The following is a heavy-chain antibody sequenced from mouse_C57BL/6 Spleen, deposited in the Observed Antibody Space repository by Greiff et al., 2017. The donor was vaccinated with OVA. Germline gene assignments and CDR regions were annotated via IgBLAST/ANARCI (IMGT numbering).Heavy chain of an antibody. Sequence: VQLQQSGAELVRPGASVTLSCKASGYTFTDYEMHWVKQTPVHGLEWIGAIDPETGGTAYNQKFKGKAILTADKSSSTAYMELRSLTSEDSAVYYCTSGLRRAWFAYWGQGTLVTVSA. CDR1: GYTFTDYE. CDR3: TSGLRRAWFAY. CDR2: IDPETGGT. V-gene: IGHV1-15*01. J-gene: IGHJ3*01. D-gene: IGHD2-4*01.